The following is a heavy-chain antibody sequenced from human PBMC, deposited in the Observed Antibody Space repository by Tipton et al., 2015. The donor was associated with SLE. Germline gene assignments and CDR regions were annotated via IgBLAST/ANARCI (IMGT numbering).Heavy chain of an antibody. CDR3: AREASIDYHYYMDV. V-gene: IGHV4-4*07. J-gene: IGHJ6*03. CDR1: GFTFSSYA. D-gene: IGHD2/OR15-2a*01. Sequence: LRLSCAASGFTFSSYAMSWIRQPAGKGLEWIGRIHTSGSTNYNPSLKSRVTISLDTSKNQFSLKLTSVTAADTAVYYCAREASIDYHYYMDVWGKGTAVTVSS. CDR2: IHTSGST.